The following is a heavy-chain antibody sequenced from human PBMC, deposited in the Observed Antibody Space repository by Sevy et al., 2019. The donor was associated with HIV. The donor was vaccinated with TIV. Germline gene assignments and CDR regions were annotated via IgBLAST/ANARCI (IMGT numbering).Heavy chain of an antibody. CDR2: FDPEDGAT. V-gene: IGHV1-24*01. Sequence: ASVKVSCKVSGYTLIQLSMHWVRQVPGKGLEWMGSFDPEDGATIYAQKFQGRVTMTEDTSTDTAYMELSSLKSEDTAICYCAITKDYYDSSGYPFDYWGQGTLVTVSS. J-gene: IGHJ4*02. CDR1: GYTLIQLS. CDR3: AITKDYYDSSGYPFDY. D-gene: IGHD3-22*01.